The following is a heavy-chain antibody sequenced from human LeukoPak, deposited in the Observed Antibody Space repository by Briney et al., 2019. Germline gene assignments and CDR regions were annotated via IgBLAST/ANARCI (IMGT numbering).Heavy chain of an antibody. CDR1: GFTFSNYA. D-gene: IGHD3-10*01. J-gene: IGHJ4*02. CDR2: ISSGGTYE. Sequence: GGSLRLSCAASGFTFSNYAMHWVRQAPGKGLEWVSLISSGGTYEYYADSVKGRFTISRDNSKNTLYLQLNSLRAEDTAVYYCARDSTYYYDSGSSGPHYYDNWGQGTLVTVSS. V-gene: IGHV3-30*01. CDR3: ARDSTYYYDSGSSGPHYYDN.